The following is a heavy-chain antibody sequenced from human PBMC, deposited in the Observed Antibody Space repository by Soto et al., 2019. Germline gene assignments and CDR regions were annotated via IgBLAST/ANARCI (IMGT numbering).Heavy chain of an antibody. CDR2: INADNGNT. CDR1: AYTFTSYG. D-gene: IGHD6-19*01. CDR3: ARGVAGPLHWFDP. J-gene: IGHJ5*02. V-gene: IGHV1-3*01. Sequence: ASVKVSCKASAYTFTSYGMSCVLQSPGQRLEWMGWINADNGNTNYAQKFQGRVTITRDTSASTAYMELSSLRSEDTAVYYCARGVAGPLHWFDPWGKGTLVTVS.